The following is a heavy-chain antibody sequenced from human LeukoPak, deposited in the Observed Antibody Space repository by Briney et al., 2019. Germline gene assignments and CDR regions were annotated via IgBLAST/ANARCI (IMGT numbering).Heavy chain of an antibody. CDR2: IIPIFGTA. CDR3: ARSQSYYYDSSGGSEYFQH. V-gene: IGHV1-69*13. Sequence: ASVKVSCKASGGTFSSYAISWVRQAPGQGLEWMGGIIPIFGTANYAQKFQGRVTITADESTSTAYMELSGLRSEDTAVYYCARSQSYYYDSSGGSEYFQHWGQGTLVTVSS. J-gene: IGHJ1*01. CDR1: GGTFSSYA. D-gene: IGHD3-22*01.